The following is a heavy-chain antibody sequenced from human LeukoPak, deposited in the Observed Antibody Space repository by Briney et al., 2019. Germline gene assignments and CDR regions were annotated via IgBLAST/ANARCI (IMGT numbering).Heavy chain of an antibody. V-gene: IGHV3-48*02. D-gene: IGHD4-17*01. CDR1: GFTFTKYA. CDR2: ISGSSSTI. J-gene: IGHJ6*02. CDR3: ARDGTYGDYNYYYGLDV. Sequence: GGSLGLSCAASGFTFTKYAMSWVRQAPGKGLEWVSYISGSSSTIYYADSVEGRFTISRDNAKNSLYLQMNSLRDEDTAVYYCARDGTYGDYNYYYGLDVWGQGTPVTVSS.